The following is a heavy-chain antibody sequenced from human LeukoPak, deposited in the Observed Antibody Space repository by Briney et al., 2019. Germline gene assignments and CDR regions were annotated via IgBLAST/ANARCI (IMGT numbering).Heavy chain of an antibody. CDR3: ARTSTTFDD. Sequence: SETLSLTCTVSGGSISSYYWSWIRQPPGKGLEWIGYVSDTGSTNYNPSLKSRVTISVDTSKNHFYLKLTSVTAADTAVYYCARTSTTFDDWGHGTLVTVSS. D-gene: IGHD5/OR15-5a*01. V-gene: IGHV4-59*01. J-gene: IGHJ4*01. CDR2: VSDTGST. CDR1: GGSISSYY.